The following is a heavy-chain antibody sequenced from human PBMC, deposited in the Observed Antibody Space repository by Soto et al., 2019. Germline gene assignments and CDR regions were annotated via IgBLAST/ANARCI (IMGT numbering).Heavy chain of an antibody. V-gene: IGHV4-59*01. CDR3: AKDLLNEHAY. CDR2: IYYSGST. D-gene: IGHD3-10*01. J-gene: IGHJ4*02. Sequence: SETLSLTCTVSGGSISSYYWSWIRQPPGKGLEWIGYIYYSGSTNYNPSLKSRVTISVDTSKNQFSLKLSSVTAADTAVYYCAKDLLNEHAYWGQGTQVTVSS. CDR1: GGSISSYY.